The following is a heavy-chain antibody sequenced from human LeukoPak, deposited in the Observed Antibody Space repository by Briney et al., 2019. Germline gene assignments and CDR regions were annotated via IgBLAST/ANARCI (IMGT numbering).Heavy chain of an antibody. D-gene: IGHD3-10*01. CDR1: GGSISSYY. CDR2: IYYSGST. V-gene: IGHV4-59*01. J-gene: IGHJ4*02. Sequence: PSKTLSLTCTVSGGSISSYYWSWIRQPPGKGLEWIGYIYYSGSTNYNPSLKSRVTISVDTSKNQFSLKLSSVTAADTAVYYCARGLYYGSGSYYYFDYWGQGTLVTVSS. CDR3: ARGLYYGSGSYYYFDY.